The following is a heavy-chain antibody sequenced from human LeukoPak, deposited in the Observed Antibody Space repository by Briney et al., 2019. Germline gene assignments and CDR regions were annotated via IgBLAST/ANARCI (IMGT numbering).Heavy chain of an antibody. D-gene: IGHD6-13*01. CDR3: ARVPLLKPHIAAAGTLGYYYYYGMDV. CDR2: IYYSGST. Sequence: SETLSLTCAVYGGSFSGYYWSWIRQPPGKGLEWIGYIYYSGSTNYNPSLKSRVTISVDTSKNQFSLKLSSVTAADTAVYYCARVPLLKPHIAAAGTLGYYYYYGMDVWGQGTTVTVSS. V-gene: IGHV4-59*01. CDR1: GGSFSGYY. J-gene: IGHJ6*02.